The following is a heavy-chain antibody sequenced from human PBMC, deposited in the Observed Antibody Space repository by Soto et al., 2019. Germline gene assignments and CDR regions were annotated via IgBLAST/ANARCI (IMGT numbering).Heavy chain of an antibody. D-gene: IGHD6-13*01. V-gene: IGHV1-46*01. CDR2: INPASGST. CDR3: ARDLAAGDH. Sequence: QVQLVQSGAEVKKPGASVKLSCRTSGYTFTHYYIHWVRQAPGQGLERLAIINPASGSTNYAQDFQGRVTLTMDTSTTTVYVELSDLRAEDTAIFYCARDLAAGDHWGQGTLVTVSS. J-gene: IGHJ4*02. CDR1: GYTFTHYY.